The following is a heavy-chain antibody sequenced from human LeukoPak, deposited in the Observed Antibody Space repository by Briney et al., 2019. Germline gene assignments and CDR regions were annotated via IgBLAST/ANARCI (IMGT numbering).Heavy chain of an antibody. D-gene: IGHD3-22*01. CDR3: ARNFHRRLYDSSGYYPY. J-gene: IGHJ4*02. V-gene: IGHV3-7*01. CDR2: IKQDGSEK. Sequence: GGSLRLSCAASGFTFSSYWMSWVRQAPGKGLEWVANIKQDGSEKYYVDSVKGRFTISRDNAKNSLYLQMNSLRAEDTAVYYCARNFHRRLYDSSGYYPYWGQGTLVTVSS. CDR1: GFTFSSYW.